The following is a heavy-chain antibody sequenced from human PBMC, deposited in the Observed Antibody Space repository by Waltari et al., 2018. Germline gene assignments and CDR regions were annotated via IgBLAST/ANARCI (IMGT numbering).Heavy chain of an antibody. V-gene: IGHV3-23*01. CDR1: GFTFSNYA. CDR3: EVSSSSFGNY. J-gene: IGHJ4*02. D-gene: IGHD6-6*01. Sequence: EVKLLQSGGDLVQPGGSLRLSCAASGFTFSNYAMDWVRQAPGEGLDVGSSISGIGDSVDSADSVKVRFTTSRDNSKNIMYLQMNSLRVEDTALYYCEVSSSSFGNYWGQGALVTVSS. CDR2: ISGIGDSV.